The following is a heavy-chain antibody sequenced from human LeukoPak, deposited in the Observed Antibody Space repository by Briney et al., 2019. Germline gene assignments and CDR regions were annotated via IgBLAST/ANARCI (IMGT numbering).Heavy chain of an antibody. J-gene: IGHJ4*02. CDR1: GFNFSTYW. Sequence: GGSLRLSCTASGFNFSTYWMTWVRQVPGKGLEWVANIKEDGSEIYYVDAVKGRFSISRDNAKTSLYWQMHSLSVADTGLYYCVTDQTGRHPYFFDYWGQGTLVTVSS. CDR3: VTDQTGRHPYFFDY. CDR2: IKEDGSEI. D-gene: IGHD3-10*01. V-gene: IGHV3-7*01.